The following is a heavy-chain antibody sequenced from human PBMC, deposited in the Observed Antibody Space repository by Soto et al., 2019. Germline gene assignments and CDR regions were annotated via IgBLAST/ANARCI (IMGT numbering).Heavy chain of an antibody. J-gene: IGHJ5*02. CDR1: GFSLSTNGVG. V-gene: IGHV2-5*02. Sequence: SGPTLVNPTQTLTLTCTFSGFSLSTNGVGVGWIRQPPGKALEWLALIYWDDDKRYSPSLKSRLTITKDTSKNQVVLTMTNMDPVDTATYYCAHLYYDFWSGYYTENWFDPWGQGTLVTVSS. CDR2: IYWDDDK. D-gene: IGHD3-3*01. CDR3: AHLYYDFWSGYYTENWFDP.